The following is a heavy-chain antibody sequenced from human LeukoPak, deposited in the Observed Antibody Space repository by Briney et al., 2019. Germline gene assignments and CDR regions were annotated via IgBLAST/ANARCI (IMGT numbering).Heavy chain of an antibody. CDR1: GGSISSSLYY. Sequence: PSETLSLTCNVSGGSISSSLYYWGWIRQPPGKGLECIGTIYYSGSTYNNPSLKSRVTISVDTSKNQFSLKLSSVTAADTAVYYCARHAGSYYYDASGYYYPDYWGQGTLVTVPS. CDR2: IYYSGST. D-gene: IGHD3-22*01. V-gene: IGHV4-39*01. CDR3: ARHAGSYYYDASGYYYPDY. J-gene: IGHJ4*02.